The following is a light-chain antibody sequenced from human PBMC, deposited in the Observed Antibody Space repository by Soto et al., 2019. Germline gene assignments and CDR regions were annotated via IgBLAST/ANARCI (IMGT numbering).Light chain of an antibody. CDR3: QHSYNAPWT. V-gene: IGKV1-33*01. Sequence: DIQMTQSPSSLSASVGDRVTITCQASQDISNYLNWYQQKPGKAPKLLIYDASNLETGVPSRFSGSGSGTDFTLTISSLQPEDFAAYYCQHSYNAPWTFGQGTKVDIK. CDR2: DAS. CDR1: QDISNY. J-gene: IGKJ1*01.